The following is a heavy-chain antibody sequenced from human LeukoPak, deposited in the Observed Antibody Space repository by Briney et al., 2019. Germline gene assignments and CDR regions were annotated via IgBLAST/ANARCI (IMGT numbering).Heavy chain of an antibody. CDR3: ARGYCSSTSCYDGVRWFDP. CDR1: GGTFSSYA. D-gene: IGHD2-2*01. J-gene: IGHJ5*02. V-gene: IGHV1-69*04. CDR2: IIPILGIA. Sequence: ASVKVSCKASGGTFSSYAISWVRQAPGQGLEWMGRIIPILGIANCAQKFQGRVTITADKSTSTAYMELSSLRSEDTAVYYCARGYCSSTSCYDGVRWFDPWGQGTLVTVSS.